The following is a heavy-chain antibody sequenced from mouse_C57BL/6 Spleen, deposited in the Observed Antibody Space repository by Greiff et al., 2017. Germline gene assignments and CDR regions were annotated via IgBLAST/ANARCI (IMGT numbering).Heavy chain of an antibody. V-gene: IGHV2-9-1*01. CDR3: ARNYDGYYVDY. J-gene: IGHJ2*01. CDR1: GFSFTSYA. CDR2: IWPGGGT. Sequence: VHLVESGPGLVAPSPTLSITCNVSGFSFTSYAISWVHQTPGKGLEWIGVIWPGGGTTYNSALKARQGISKDNSNSQVSLKMNSLQTDDTARYYCARNYDGYYVDYWGQGTTLTVSS. D-gene: IGHD2-3*01.